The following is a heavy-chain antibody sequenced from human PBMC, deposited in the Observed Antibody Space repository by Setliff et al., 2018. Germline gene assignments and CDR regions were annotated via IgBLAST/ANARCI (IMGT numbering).Heavy chain of an antibody. V-gene: IGHV3-11*01. Sequence: EGSLRLSCAASGFTFSDYYMRWIRQAPGKGLEWVSYISRSGSPIYCADSVKGRFTISRDNAKNSLYLQMNSLRAEDTAVYYCARGGRFAHYMDVWVKGTTVTVSS. CDR1: GFTFSDYY. D-gene: IGHD3-3*01. J-gene: IGHJ6*03. CDR2: ISRSGSPI. CDR3: ARGGRFAHYMDV.